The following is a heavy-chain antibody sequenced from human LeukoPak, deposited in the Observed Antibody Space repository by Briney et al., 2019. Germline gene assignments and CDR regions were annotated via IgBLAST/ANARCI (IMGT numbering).Heavy chain of an antibody. J-gene: IGHJ3*02. D-gene: IGHD3-22*01. Sequence: ASVKVSCKASGGTFSSYAISWVRQAPGQGLEWMGRIIPILGIANYAQKFQGRVTITADKSTSTAYMELSSLRSEDTAVYYCARVIDYDSSGHYFDAFDIWGQGTMVTVSS. CDR2: IIPILGIA. CDR3: ARVIDYDSSGHYFDAFDI. CDR1: GGTFSSYA. V-gene: IGHV1-69*04.